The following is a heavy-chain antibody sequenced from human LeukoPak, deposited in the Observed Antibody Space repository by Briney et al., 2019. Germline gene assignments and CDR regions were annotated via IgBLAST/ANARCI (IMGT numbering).Heavy chain of an antibody. CDR1: GFTFSSYT. V-gene: IGHV3-23*01. Sequence: GGSLRLSCAASGFTFSSYTMIWVRQAPGKGLEWVSAVNSRGVTYYPGSVKGRFTTSRDNSKNTLYLQMNSLRVEDTAIYFCAKERQTGDYFTSDSWGQGTLVTVSS. CDR3: AKERQTGDYFTSDS. D-gene: IGHD4-17*01. CDR2: VNSRGVT. J-gene: IGHJ4*02.